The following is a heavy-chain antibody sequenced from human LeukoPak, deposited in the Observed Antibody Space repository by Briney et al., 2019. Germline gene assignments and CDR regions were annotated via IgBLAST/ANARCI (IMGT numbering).Heavy chain of an antibody. V-gene: IGHV3-23*01. Sequence: PGGSLRLSCAVSGFTLSNYGMSWVRQAPGKGLEWVAGISGSGDRTDYADSVKGRFTISRDSPKNTLYLQMNSLRAEDTAVYFCAKRGVVIRVILVGFHKEAYYFDSWGQGAQVTVSS. CDR1: GFTLSNYG. CDR2: ISGSGDRT. CDR3: AKRGVVIRVILVGFHKEAYYFDS. J-gene: IGHJ4*02. D-gene: IGHD3-22*01.